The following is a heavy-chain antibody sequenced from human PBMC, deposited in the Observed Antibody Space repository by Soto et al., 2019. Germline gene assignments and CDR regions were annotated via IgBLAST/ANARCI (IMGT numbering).Heavy chain of an antibody. Sequence: ASVKVSCKASGGTFSSYAISWVRQAPGQGLEWMGGIIPIFGTANYAQKFQGRVTITADESTSTAYMELSSLRSEDTAVYYCARTYYYDSSGYYYRAGYFDYWGQGTLVTVSS. CDR3: ARTYYYDSSGYYYRAGYFDY. V-gene: IGHV1-69*13. J-gene: IGHJ4*02. CDR2: IIPIFGTA. D-gene: IGHD3-22*01. CDR1: GGTFSSYA.